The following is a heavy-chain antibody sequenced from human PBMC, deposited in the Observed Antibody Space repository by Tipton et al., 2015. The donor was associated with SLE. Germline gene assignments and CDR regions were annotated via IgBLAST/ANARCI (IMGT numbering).Heavy chain of an antibody. CDR3: ARLNGDYYDSSGYPDY. CDR2: IKQDGIEK. J-gene: IGHJ4*02. Sequence: SLRLSCAASEFTFSYYWMSWVRQAPGKGLEWVANIKQDGIEKYYVDSVKGRFTVSRDNAKNSLYLQMKSLRAEDTAVYYCARLNGDYYDSSGYPDYWGQGTLVTVSS. D-gene: IGHD3-22*01. CDR1: EFTFSYYW. V-gene: IGHV3-7*01.